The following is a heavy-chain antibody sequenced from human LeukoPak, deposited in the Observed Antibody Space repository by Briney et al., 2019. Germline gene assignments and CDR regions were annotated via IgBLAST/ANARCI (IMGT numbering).Heavy chain of an antibody. D-gene: IGHD1-1*01. Sequence: SETLSLTCVVYGGSFSGYYWSWIRQPPGKGLEWIGEINHSGSTNYNPSLKSRVTISVDTSKNQFSLKLSSVTAADTAVYYCARTARDTTGTRRGVLDYWGQGTLVTVSS. CDR1: GGSFSGYY. CDR2: INHSGST. J-gene: IGHJ4*02. CDR3: ARTARDTTGTRRGVLDY. V-gene: IGHV4-34*01.